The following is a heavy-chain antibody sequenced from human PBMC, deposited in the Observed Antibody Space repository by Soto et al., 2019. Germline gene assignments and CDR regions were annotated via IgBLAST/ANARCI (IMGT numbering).Heavy chain of an antibody. V-gene: IGHV3-74*01. CDR2: INTDGTTT. Sequence: PGGSLRLSXEASGFTFTRYWMHWVRQAPEKGLVWVSRINTDGTTTSYADSVKGRFTISRDNAQNTLHLQMDSLRAEDTAVYYCARVLEAYSDGYYYNYYAMDVWGQGTTVTVSS. CDR1: GFTFTRYW. J-gene: IGHJ6*02. CDR3: ARVLEAYSDGYYYNYYAMDV. D-gene: IGHD2-21*01.